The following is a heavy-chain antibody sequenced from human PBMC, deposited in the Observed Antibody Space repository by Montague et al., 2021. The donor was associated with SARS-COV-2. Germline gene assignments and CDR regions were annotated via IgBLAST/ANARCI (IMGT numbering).Heavy chain of an antibody. CDR1: GASSSNYY. CDR2: INHSGYT. J-gene: IGHJ4*02. CDR3: ASAPRYWFLGL. V-gene: IGHV4-34*01. D-gene: IGHD2-15*01. Sequence: SETLSLTCAVYGASSSNYYWSWIRQSPGKGLEWVGEINHSGYTDYNPSLESRLTISLDSSKKQFSLKMTSVIAADTAIYYCASAPRYWFLGLRGQGTLVSVSS.